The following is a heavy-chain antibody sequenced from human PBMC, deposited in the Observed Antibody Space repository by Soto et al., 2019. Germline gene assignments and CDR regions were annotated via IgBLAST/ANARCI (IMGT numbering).Heavy chain of an antibody. CDR1: GYTFTKYG. Sequence: QVQLVQSGAEVEKPGASVKVSCKASGYTFTKYGISWVRQAPGQGLEWMGWISGDDGHTNYGQKFQGRVTMTRDTSTSTVNMELRSLRSDDTVLYYCARDWNCTNSRCQNCFDPWGQGTLVIVSS. J-gene: IGHJ5*02. CDR2: ISGDDGHT. V-gene: IGHV1-18*01. D-gene: IGHD2-8*01. CDR3: ARDWNCTNSRCQNCFDP.